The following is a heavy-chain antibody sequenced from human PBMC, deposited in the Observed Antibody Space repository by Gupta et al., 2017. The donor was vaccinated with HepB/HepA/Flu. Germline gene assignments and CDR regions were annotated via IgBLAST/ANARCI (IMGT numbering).Heavy chain of an antibody. CDR1: GFTFSDYY. Sequence: QVQLVESGGGLVKPGGSLRLSCSASGFTFSDYYLSWIRQAAGKGLEWVSYISSSGSTIYYADSVKGRFTISRDNAKNSLYLQMNSLRAEDTAVYYCARERDCSSTSCYPYYYYYMDVWGKGTTVTVSS. V-gene: IGHV3-11*04. J-gene: IGHJ6*03. D-gene: IGHD2-2*01. CDR3: ARERDCSSTSCYPYYYYYMDV. CDR2: ISSSGSTI.